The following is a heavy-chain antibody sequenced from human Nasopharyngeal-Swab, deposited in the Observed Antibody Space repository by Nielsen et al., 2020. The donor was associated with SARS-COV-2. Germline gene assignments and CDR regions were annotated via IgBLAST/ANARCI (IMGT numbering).Heavy chain of an antibody. CDR3: ANFGDYDYYDMDV. J-gene: IGHJ6*02. V-gene: IGHV3-48*02. Sequence: GESLKISCAASGYSFRGYSMNWVRQAPGKGLEWISYISSSGSTTYYADSVKGRLTISRDNAKDSLYLQMNSLRDEDSAVYFCANFGDYDYYDMDVWGQGTTVTVSS. CDR2: ISSSGSTT. D-gene: IGHD4-17*01. CDR1: GYSFRGYS.